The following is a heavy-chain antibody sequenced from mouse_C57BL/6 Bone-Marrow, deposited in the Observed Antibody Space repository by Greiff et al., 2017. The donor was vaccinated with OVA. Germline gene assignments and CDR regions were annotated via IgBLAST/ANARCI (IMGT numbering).Heavy chain of an antibody. D-gene: IGHD1-1*01. Sequence: QVQLQQPGAELVKPGASVKLSCTASGYTFTSYCLQWVKQRPGQGLAWIGEIDPSDSYTNYNQKFKGKATLTVDTSSSTAYMQLSSLTSEDSAVYYCARNYYGSSYGAMDYWGQGTSVTVSS. CDR3: ARNYYGSSYGAMDY. V-gene: IGHV1-50*01. CDR2: IDPSDSYT. CDR1: GYTFTSYC. J-gene: IGHJ4*01.